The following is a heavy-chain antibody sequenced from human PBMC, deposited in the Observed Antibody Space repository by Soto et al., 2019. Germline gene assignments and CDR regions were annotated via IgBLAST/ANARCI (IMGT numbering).Heavy chain of an antibody. CDR1: GFSLSTSGVG. Sequence: ASGPTLVNPTQTLTLTCTFSGFSLSTSGVGVGWIRQPPGKALEWLALIYWDDDKRYSPSLKSRLTITKDTSKNQVVLTMTNMDPVDTATYYCAHSTTYYDILTGYYNYYYFYMDVWGKGITVTVS. V-gene: IGHV2-5*02. J-gene: IGHJ6*03. CDR3: AHSTTYYDILTGYYNYYYFYMDV. CDR2: IYWDDDK. D-gene: IGHD3-9*01.